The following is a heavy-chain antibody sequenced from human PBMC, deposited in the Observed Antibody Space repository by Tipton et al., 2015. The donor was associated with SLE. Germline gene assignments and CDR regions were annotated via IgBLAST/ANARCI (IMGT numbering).Heavy chain of an antibody. Sequence: TLSLTCTISGGSIYNYYWNWIRQSPGKGLEWIGHVYHSGSTIYNPSLKSRVTISIDTSKKEFSLNLTYVTAADTAVYYCARGVTLDVWGQGP. J-gene: IGHJ6*02. CDR3: ARGVTLDV. CDR2: VYHSGST. D-gene: IGHD3-10*01. CDR1: GGSIYNYY. V-gene: IGHV4-59*08.